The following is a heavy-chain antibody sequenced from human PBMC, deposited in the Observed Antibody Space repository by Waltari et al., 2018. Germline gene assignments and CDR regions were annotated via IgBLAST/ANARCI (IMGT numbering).Heavy chain of an antibody. CDR1: GGTFSSYA. V-gene: IGHV1-69*12. J-gene: IGHJ5*02. CDR3: ASLIQSSSWYYWFDP. CDR2: ISPICGTA. D-gene: IGHD6-13*01. Sequence: QVQLVQSGAEVKKPGSSVKVSCKASGGTFSSYAISWVRRAPGQGLEWMGGISPICGTANYAQKFKGRVTITADESTSTADMELSSLRSEDTAVYYCASLIQSSSWYYWFDPWGQGTLVTVSS.